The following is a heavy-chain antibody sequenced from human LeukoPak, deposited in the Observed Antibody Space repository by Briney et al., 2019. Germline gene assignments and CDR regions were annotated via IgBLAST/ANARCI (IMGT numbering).Heavy chain of an antibody. V-gene: IGHV1-2*02. Sequence: ASVKLSCKSSGYTFTGCYMHWVRQARGHALEWMGWINPNCGGTNYAQKLQGRLNITRDIYVGTVHVALRRVRSDDTAVYYCARGGAIVVVPAAMVSWGQGTLVTVSS. CDR1: GYTFTGCY. CDR3: ARGGAIVVVPAAMVS. CDR2: INPNCGGT. D-gene: IGHD2-2*01. J-gene: IGHJ4*02.